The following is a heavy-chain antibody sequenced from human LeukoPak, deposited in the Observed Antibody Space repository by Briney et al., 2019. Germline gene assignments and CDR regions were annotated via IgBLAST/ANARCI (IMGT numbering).Heavy chain of an antibody. J-gene: IGHJ6*03. CDR1: GFTFSSFN. D-gene: IGHD2-2*01. CDR3: ARRTSPGYMDV. CDR2: ISSRSSPI. Sequence: GGSLRLSCAASGFTFSSFNINWVRQAPGKGLEWVSYISSRSSPIYYADSVKGRFTISRDNAKNSLYLQMNSLRAEDTAVYYCARRTSPGYMDVWGKGTTVTVSS. V-gene: IGHV3-48*01.